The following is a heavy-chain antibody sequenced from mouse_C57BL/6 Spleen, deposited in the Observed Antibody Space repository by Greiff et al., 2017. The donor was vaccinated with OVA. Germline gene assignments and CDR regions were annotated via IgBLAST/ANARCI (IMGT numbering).Heavy chain of an antibody. V-gene: IGHV5-17*01. CDR1: GFTFSDYG. CDR3: ASEGPNAMDY. CDR2: ISSGSSTI. Sequence: EVKLVESGGGLVKPGGSLKLSCAASGFTFSDYGMHWVRQAPEKGLEWVAYISSGSSTIYYADTVKGRFTISRDNAKNTLFLQMTSLRSEDTAMYYCASEGPNAMDYWGQGTSVTVSS. J-gene: IGHJ4*01. D-gene: IGHD3-3*01.